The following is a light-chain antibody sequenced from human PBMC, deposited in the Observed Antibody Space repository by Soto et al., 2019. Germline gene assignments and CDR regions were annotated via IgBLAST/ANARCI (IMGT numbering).Light chain of an antibody. CDR2: EVS. CDR3: SSFTTSSTYV. V-gene: IGLV2-14*01. CDR1: TSDVGGYDY. J-gene: IGLJ1*01. Sequence: QSVLTQPASVSGSPGQSITISCTGTTSDVGGYDYVSWYQQHPGKAPKLLIYEVSNRPSGVSSRFSGSRSANSASLTISGLQAVDEADYYCSSFTTSSTYVFGTGTKLTVL.